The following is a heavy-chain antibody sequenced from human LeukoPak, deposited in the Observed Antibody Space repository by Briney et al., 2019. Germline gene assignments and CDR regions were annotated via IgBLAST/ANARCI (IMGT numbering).Heavy chain of an antibody. D-gene: IGHD3-22*01. CDR2: IYYSGST. J-gene: IGHJ4*02. CDR1: GGSISSGDYY. CDR3: AREISAHYYDSSGYYYSWGFDY. Sequence: SETLSLTCTVSGGSISSGDYYWSWIRQPPGKGLEWIGYIYYSGSTYYNPSLKSRVTISVDTSKNQFSLKLSSVTAADTAVYYCAREISAHYYDSSGYYYSWGFDYWGQGTLVTASS. V-gene: IGHV4-30-4*01.